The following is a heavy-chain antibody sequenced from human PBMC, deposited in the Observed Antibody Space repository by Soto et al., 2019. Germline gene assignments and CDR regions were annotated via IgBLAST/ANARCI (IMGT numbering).Heavy chain of an antibody. CDR1: GGSISSSSYY. V-gene: IGHV4-39*01. J-gene: IGHJ6*02. D-gene: IGHD6-13*01. Sequence: QLQLQESGPGLVKPSETLSLTCTVSGGSISSSSYYWGWIRQPPGRGLEWIGGIYYSGSTYYNPSLKSRVTISGDTSKNQFSLKLSSVTAADTAVYYCARHNAAADYYYYGMDVWGQGTTVTVSS. CDR3: ARHNAAADYYYYGMDV. CDR2: IYYSGST.